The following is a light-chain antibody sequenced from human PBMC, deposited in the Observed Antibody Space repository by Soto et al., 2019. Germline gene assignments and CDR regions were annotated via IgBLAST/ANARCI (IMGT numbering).Light chain of an antibody. CDR3: QQSYNTPQT. J-gene: IGKJ1*01. CDR1: QTITNY. Sequence: DTQMTQSPSSLSASVGDRVTITCRASQTITNYLNWYQQQSGKAPKLLIYATDTLQSGVPLRFSGSGSGTDYTLTISSLQPEDFATYYCQQSYNTPQTFGQGTKV. CDR2: ATD. V-gene: IGKV1-39*01.